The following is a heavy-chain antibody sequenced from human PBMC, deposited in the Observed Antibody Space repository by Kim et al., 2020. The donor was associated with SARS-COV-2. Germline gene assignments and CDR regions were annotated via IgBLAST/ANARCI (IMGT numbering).Heavy chain of an antibody. Sequence: YNPSLKRRVTISVDTSKNQFSLKLSSVTAADTAVYYCARELPSPNYFDYWGQGTLVTVSS. J-gene: IGHJ4*02. CDR3: ARELPSPNYFDY. V-gene: IGHV4-39*07.